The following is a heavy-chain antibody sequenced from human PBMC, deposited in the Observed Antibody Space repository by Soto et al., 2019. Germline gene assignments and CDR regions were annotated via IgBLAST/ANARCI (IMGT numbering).Heavy chain of an antibody. CDR1: GYTFTSYY. V-gene: IGHV1-46*01. CDR2: INPSGGST. Sequence: ASVKVSCKASGYTFTSYYMHWVRQAPGQGLEWMGIINPSGGSTSYAQKFQGRVTMTRDTSTSTVYMELSSLRSEDTAVYYCARDHPGYSYGYVGAVYYYYGMDVWGQGTTVTVSS. CDR3: ARDHPGYSYGYVGAVYYYYGMDV. J-gene: IGHJ6*02. D-gene: IGHD5-18*01.